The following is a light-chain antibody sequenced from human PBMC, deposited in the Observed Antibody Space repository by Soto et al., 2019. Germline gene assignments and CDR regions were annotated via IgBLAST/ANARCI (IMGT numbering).Light chain of an antibody. CDR2: EVI. CDR3: TSYVPSDNYV. CDR1: TSDVGGYNY. Sequence: QSVLTQPPSASGSPGQSVTISCTGTTSDVGGYNYVSWYQQHPGKAPKLMIYEVIKRPSGVPDRFSGSKSGNTASLTVSGLQAEAEAGYYCTSYVPSDNYVFGTGTKVHRP. V-gene: IGLV2-8*01. J-gene: IGLJ1*01.